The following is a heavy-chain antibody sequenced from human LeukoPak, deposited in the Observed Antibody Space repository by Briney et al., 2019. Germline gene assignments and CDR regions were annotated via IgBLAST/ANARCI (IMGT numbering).Heavy chain of an antibody. V-gene: IGHV3-23*01. CDR3: AKDQGIQLWLKYFQH. CDR1: GFTFNNYA. D-gene: IGHD5-18*01. J-gene: IGHJ1*01. Sequence: GGSLRLSCAASGFTFNNYAMTWVRQAPGKGLELVSAISGSGGTTLYADSVKGRFTISRDNSKGTLYLQMNSLRAEDTAVYYCAKDQGIQLWLKYFQHWGQGTLVTVSS. CDR2: ISGSGGTT.